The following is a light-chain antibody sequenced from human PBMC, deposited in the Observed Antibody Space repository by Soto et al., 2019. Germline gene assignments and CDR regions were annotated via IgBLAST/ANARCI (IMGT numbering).Light chain of an antibody. J-gene: IGLJ3*02. Sequence: QSALTQPASVSGSPGQSITISCTGTSSDVGGYNYVSWYQHLPGKAPKLMIHEVSNRPSGVSNRFSGSKSGNTASLTISGLQVEDEADYYCSSYTSSSTWVFGGGIKVTVL. CDR3: SSYTSSSTWV. V-gene: IGLV2-14*01. CDR1: SSDVGGYNY. CDR2: EVS.